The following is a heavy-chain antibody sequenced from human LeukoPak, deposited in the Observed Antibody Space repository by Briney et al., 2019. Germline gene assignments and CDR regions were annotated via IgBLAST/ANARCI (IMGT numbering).Heavy chain of an antibody. J-gene: IGHJ4*02. V-gene: IGHV6-1*01. CDR2: TYYKSKWSK. Sequence: SQTLSLTCAISGDSVSSNSAAWNWIRQSPSRGLEWLGRTYYKSKWSKNYAVSVKSRITINPDTYKNQFSLQLNSVTPEDTGVYYCGRGDVAFDYWGQGTLVTVSS. D-gene: IGHD5-24*01. CDR3: GRGDVAFDY. CDR1: GDSVSSNSAA.